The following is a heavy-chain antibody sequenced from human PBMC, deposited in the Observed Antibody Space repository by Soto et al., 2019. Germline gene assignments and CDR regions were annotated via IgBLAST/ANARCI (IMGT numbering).Heavy chain of an antibody. Sequence: QVQLQESGPGLVKPSETLSLTCTVSGGSISSYYWSWIRQPPGKGLEWIGYIYYSGSTNYNPSLKSRVTISVHTSKNQLSLKLSSVTAADTAVYYCARSRSWYNDNWFDPWGQGTLVTVSS. D-gene: IGHD6-13*01. CDR2: IYYSGST. CDR1: GGSISSYY. CDR3: ARSRSWYNDNWFDP. J-gene: IGHJ5*02. V-gene: IGHV4-59*08.